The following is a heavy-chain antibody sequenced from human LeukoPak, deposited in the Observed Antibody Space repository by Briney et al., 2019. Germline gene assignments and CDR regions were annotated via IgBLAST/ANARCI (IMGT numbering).Heavy chain of an antibody. V-gene: IGHV4-61*05. D-gene: IGHD5-18*01. CDR3: ARSRSGYSYDHAAFEI. CDR1: GGSISSSSYY. Sequence: SETLSLTCTVSGGSISSSSYYWGWVREPPGKGLEWIAYIDYRGSTTYNPSLRSRVTISVDTSRNQFSLKLYSVTAADTAVYYCARSRSGYSYDHAAFEIWGQGTMVTVSS. CDR2: IDYRGST. J-gene: IGHJ3*02.